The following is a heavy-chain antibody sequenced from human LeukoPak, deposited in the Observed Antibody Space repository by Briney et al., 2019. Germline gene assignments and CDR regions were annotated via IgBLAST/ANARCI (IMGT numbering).Heavy chain of an antibody. Sequence: GRSLRLSCAASEFIFSRYGMHWVRQAPGRGLEWVAVISYDGDNKNYADPVKGRLTIYRDNSQNTLYLQMNSLRPEDTAIYYCAKDLYEQWRGIDIWGQGTMVTVSS. CDR2: ISYDGDNK. D-gene: IGHD6-19*01. CDR3: AKDLYEQWRGIDI. V-gene: IGHV3-30*18. CDR1: EFIFSRYG. J-gene: IGHJ3*02.